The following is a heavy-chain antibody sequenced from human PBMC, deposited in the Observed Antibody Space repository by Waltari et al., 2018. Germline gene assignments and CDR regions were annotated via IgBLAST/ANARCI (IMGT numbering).Heavy chain of an antibody. CDR2: IYTSGRT. J-gene: IGHJ3*02. CDR3: ARVKTSFGVVNAFDI. Sequence: QVQLQESGPGLVKPSETLSLTCTVSGGSISSYYWSWIRQPSGKGLECAGRIYTSGRTNYHPSLNSRVAMYVDTTKNQVALKLSSVTAADTAGYYCARVKTSFGVVNAFDIWGQGTMVTVSS. D-gene: IGHD3-3*01. CDR1: GGSISSYY. V-gene: IGHV4-4*07.